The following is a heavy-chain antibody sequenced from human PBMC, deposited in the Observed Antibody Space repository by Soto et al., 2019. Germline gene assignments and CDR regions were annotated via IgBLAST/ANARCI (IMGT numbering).Heavy chain of an antibody. CDR1: GGSISSSSYY. J-gene: IGHJ3*02. CDR2: IYYSGST. D-gene: IGHD6-6*01. Sequence: SETLSLTCTVSGGSISSSSYYWGWIRQPPGKGLEWIGSIYYSGSTYYNPSLKSRVTISVDTSKNQFSLKLSSVTAADTAVYYCARHSFYSSSSKAFDIWGQGTMVTVSS. V-gene: IGHV4-39*01. CDR3: ARHSFYSSSSKAFDI.